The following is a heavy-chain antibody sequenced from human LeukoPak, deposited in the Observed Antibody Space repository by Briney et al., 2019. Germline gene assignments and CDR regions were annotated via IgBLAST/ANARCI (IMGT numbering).Heavy chain of an antibody. CDR1: GFTFSKYW. CDR3: ATKQWLAPPPDS. Sequence: GGSLRLPCAASGFTFSKYWMLWVRQAPGKGLESVSRINTDGTVTTYADSVKGRFTVSRDNADNTMFLQMNSVRDEDTAVYYCATKQWLAPPPDSWGQGTPVTVSS. CDR2: INTDGTVT. J-gene: IGHJ4*02. V-gene: IGHV3-74*01. D-gene: IGHD6-19*01.